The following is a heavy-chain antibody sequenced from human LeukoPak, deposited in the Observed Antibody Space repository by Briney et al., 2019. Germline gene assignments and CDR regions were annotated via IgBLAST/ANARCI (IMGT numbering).Heavy chain of an antibody. J-gene: IGHJ4*02. CDR3: ASWAGVWGSYRYFDY. CDR2: IYYSGST. V-gene: IGHV4-39*01. CDR1: GGSISSSSHY. Sequence: SETLSLTCTVSGGSISSSSHYWGWIRQPPGKGLEWIGSIYYSGSTYYNPSLKSRVTISVDTSKNQFSLKLSSVTAADTAVYYCASWAGVWGSYRYFDYWGQGTLVTVSS. D-gene: IGHD3-16*02.